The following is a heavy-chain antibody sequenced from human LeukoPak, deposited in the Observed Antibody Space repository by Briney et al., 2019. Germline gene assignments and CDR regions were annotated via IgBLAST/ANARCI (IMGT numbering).Heavy chain of an antibody. J-gene: IGHJ3*02. CDR1: GFTFSDYY. V-gene: IGHV3-11*01. CDR3: AKDYRGAGYIPLAFDI. D-gene: IGHD5-24*01. CDR2: ISSSGSTI. Sequence: PGGSLRLSCAASGFTFSDYYMSWIRQAPGKGLEWVSYISSSGSTIYYADSVKGRFTISRDNSKNTLYLQMNSLRAEDTAVYYCAKDYRGAGYIPLAFDIWGQGTMVTVSS.